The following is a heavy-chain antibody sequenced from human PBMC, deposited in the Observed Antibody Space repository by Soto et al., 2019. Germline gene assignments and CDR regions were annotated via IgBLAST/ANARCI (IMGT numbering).Heavy chain of an antibody. J-gene: IGHJ4*02. V-gene: IGHV3-7*01. CDR2: IKVDGSEK. CDR1: GFTFSSNW. Sequence: EVQLVESGGGLVQPGGSLRLSCAASGFTFSSNWMSFSSNWMSWVHQAPGKGLEWVANIKVDGSEKYYVNSVKGRFTISRDNAKNSLYLQMNSLRAEDTAVYYCARTRPGLYFDYWGQGTLVTVSS. CDR3: ARTRPGLYFDY.